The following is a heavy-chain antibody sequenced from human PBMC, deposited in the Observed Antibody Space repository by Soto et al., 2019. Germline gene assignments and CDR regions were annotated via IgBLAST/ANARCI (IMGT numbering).Heavy chain of an antibody. V-gene: IGHV3-23*01. J-gene: IGHJ3*02. Sequence: GGSLRLSCAASGFTCSSYDMSWVRQAPGKGLEWVSTILVGGSTHYPDSVKGRFTISRDNSKNTVFLQMNSLTAGDTAVYYCAKETATGGGDFDICGQGTMVTVSS. CDR1: GFTCSSYD. D-gene: IGHD2-8*02. CDR3: AKETATGGGDFDI. CDR2: ILVGGST.